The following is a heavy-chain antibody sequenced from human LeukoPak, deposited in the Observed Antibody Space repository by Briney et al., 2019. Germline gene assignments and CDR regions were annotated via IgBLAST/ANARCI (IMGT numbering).Heavy chain of an antibody. CDR1: GFTFSSYA. V-gene: IGHV3-53*01. CDR3: ARVYQPPAIRPGRHNWFDP. CDR2: IYSGGST. D-gene: IGHD5-18*01. Sequence: GGSLRLSCAASGFTFSSYAMSWVRQAPGKGLEWVSVIYSGGSTYYADSAKGRFTISRDNSKNTLYLQMNSLRAEDTAVYYCARVYQPPAIRPGRHNWFDPWGQGTLVTVSS. J-gene: IGHJ5*02.